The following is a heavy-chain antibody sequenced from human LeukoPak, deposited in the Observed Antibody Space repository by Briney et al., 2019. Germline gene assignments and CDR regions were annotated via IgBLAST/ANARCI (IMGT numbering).Heavy chain of an antibody. CDR3: ARDGSPYDFWSGYLYYFDY. Sequence: GGSLRLSCAASGFTFSSYGMHWVRQAPGKGLEWVAFIRYDGSNKYYADSVKGRFTISRDNAKNSLYLQMNSLRAEDTAVYYCARDGSPYDFWSGYLYYFDYWGQGTLVTVSS. D-gene: IGHD3-3*01. CDR1: GFTFSSYG. CDR2: IRYDGSNK. J-gene: IGHJ4*02. V-gene: IGHV3-30*02.